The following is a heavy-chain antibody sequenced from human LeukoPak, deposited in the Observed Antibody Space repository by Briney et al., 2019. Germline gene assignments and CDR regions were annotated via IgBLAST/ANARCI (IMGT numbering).Heavy chain of an antibody. CDR2: IYSSGST. J-gene: IGHJ4*02. D-gene: IGHD3-22*01. Sequence: SETLSLTCTVSGASVSGSPYYWGWIRQPPGKGLEWIGSIYSSGSTYYNASLQSRVTISVDTSNNQFSLILSSVTAADTAVYYCARAPHFFDTSGSRYYFDYWGQGALVTVSS. CDR3: ARAPHFFDTSGSRYYFDY. V-gene: IGHV4-39*07. CDR1: GASVSGSPYY.